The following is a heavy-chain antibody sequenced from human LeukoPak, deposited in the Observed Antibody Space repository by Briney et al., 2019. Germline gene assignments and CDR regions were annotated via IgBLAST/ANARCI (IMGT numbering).Heavy chain of an antibody. D-gene: IGHD3-10*01. CDR3: ARLLPPYYGSGSYGVDY. CDR1: GFTFSSYW. J-gene: IGHJ4*02. V-gene: IGHV3-7*01. CDR2: IKQDGSEK. Sequence: GGSLRLSCAASGFTFSSYWMSWVRQAPGKGLEWVANIKQDGSEKYYLDSVKGRFTISRDNAKNSLYLQMNSLRAEDTAVYYCARLLPPYYGSGSYGVDYWGQGTLVTVSS.